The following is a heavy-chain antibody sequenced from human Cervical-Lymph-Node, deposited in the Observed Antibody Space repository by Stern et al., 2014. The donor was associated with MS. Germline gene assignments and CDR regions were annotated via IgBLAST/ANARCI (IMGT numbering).Heavy chain of an antibody. D-gene: IGHD1-26*01. J-gene: IGHJ3*01. CDR2: INLSDGAT. V-gene: IGHV1-46*03. CDR1: GYTFIDYY. CDR3: AREGADNDDFDV. Sequence: VQLVESGAEVKKPGASVTVSCRTSGYTFIDYYIHWVRQAPGQGLEWMGIINLSDGATTYAEKFQGRVTMTRDPSTNTACMQLGSLTSEDTAVFFCAREGADNDDFDVWGQGTMVTVSS.